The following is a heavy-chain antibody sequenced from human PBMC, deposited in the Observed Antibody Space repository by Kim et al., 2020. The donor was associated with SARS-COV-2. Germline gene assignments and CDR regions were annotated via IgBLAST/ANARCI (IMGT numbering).Heavy chain of an antibody. Sequence: GGSLRLSCSASGFTFSSYAMHWVRQAPGKGLEYVSAISSNGGSTYYADSVKGRFTISRDNSKNTLYLQMSSLRAEDTAVYYCYNYGSGSYHDYWGQGTLVTVSS. V-gene: IGHV3-64D*06. CDR1: GFTFSSYA. J-gene: IGHJ4*02. CDR2: ISSNGGST. D-gene: IGHD3-10*01. CDR3: YNYGSGSYHDY.